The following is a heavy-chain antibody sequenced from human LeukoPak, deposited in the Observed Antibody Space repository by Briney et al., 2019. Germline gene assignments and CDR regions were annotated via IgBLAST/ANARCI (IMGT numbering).Heavy chain of an antibody. Sequence: ASVKVSCKASGYTFTSHDINWVRQATGQGLEWMGWMNPNSGNTGYAQKFQGRVTMTRNTSISTAYMELSSLRSEDTAVYYCASSHCSSTSCYTSGSDFDYWGQGTLVTVSS. V-gene: IGHV1-8*01. CDR3: ASSHCSSTSCYTSGSDFDY. CDR1: GYTFTSHD. J-gene: IGHJ4*02. CDR2: MNPNSGNT. D-gene: IGHD2-2*02.